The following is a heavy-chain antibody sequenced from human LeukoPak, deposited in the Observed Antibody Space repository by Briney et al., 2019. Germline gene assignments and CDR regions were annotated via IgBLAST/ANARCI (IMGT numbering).Heavy chain of an antibody. V-gene: IGHV3-7*01. CDR1: GSTFSNYW. Sequence: GGSLRLSCAASGSTFSNYWMSWVRQAPGKGLEWVANIKFDGSEKFYVDSVKGRFTISRDNAKNSLYLQMNSLRAEDTAVYYCARDRDPIAVAGRGTDWFDPWGQGTLVTVSS. D-gene: IGHD6-19*01. CDR3: ARDRDPIAVAGRGTDWFDP. J-gene: IGHJ5*02. CDR2: IKFDGSEK.